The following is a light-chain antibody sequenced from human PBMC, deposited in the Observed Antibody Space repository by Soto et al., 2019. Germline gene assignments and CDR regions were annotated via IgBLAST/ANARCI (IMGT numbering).Light chain of an antibody. J-gene: IGKJ4*01. Sequence: IVLTQSPGTLSLSPGERTTLSCRASQSISRYLAWYQQKPGQAPRLLMFRTSSRATGFPARFSGSGSGTEFNLTISSLQSEDFGVYYCQQYNNWPRATFGGGTKVDI. CDR3: QQYNNWPRAT. V-gene: IGKV3-15*01. CDR1: QSISRY. CDR2: RTS.